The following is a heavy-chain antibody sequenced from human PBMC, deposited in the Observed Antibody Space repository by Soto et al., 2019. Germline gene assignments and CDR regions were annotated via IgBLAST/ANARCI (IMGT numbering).Heavy chain of an antibody. CDR3: ARHGWGYTYGRPYYYYYGMDV. V-gene: IGHV5-51*01. D-gene: IGHD5-18*01. CDR2: IYPGDSDT. CDR1: GYSFTSYW. J-gene: IGHJ6*02. Sequence: EVQLVQSGAEVTKPGESLKISCKGSGYSFTSYWIAWVRQMPGKGLEWMGIIYPGDSDTRYSPSFQGHVTISADKSTSTAYLQWSSLKASDTAMYYCARHGWGYTYGRPYYYYYGMDVWGQGTTVTVSS.